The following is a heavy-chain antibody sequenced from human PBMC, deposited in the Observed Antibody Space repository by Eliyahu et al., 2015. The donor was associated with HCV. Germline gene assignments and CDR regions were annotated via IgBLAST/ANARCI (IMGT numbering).Heavy chain of an antibody. J-gene: IGHJ2*01. D-gene: IGHD4-17*01. CDR2: INPNSGGT. CDR3: ARERWNHDYGDYIWYFDL. V-gene: IGHV1-2*02. Sequence: QVQLVQSGAEVKKPGASVKVSCKASGYTFTGYYMHWVRQAPGQGLEWMGWINPNSGGTNYAQKFQGRVTMTRDTSISTAYMELSRLRSDDTAVYYCARERWNHDYGDYIWYFDLWGRGTLVTVSS. CDR1: GYTFTGYY.